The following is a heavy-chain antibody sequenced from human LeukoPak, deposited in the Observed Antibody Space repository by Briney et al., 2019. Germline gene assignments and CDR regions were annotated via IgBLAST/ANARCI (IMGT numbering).Heavy chain of an antibody. D-gene: IGHD7-27*01. CDR1: GGSISSGRYF. CDR2: IYYGTTI. Sequence: PSETLSLTCAVSGGSISSGRYFWGWIRQPPGKGLEWIASIYYGTTIFYNPSLKSRVTISVDTFNNRLSLKLTSGTAADTAIYYCARATDPNWGLGGYFDFWGQGARVTVSS. J-gene: IGHJ4*02. CDR3: ARATDPNWGLGGYFDF. V-gene: IGHV4-39*07.